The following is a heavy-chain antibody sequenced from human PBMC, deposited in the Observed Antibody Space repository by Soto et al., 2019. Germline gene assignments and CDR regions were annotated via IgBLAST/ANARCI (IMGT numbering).Heavy chain of an antibody. J-gene: IGHJ4*02. CDR3: ARWGYLDY. Sequence: LRLSCAASGFSFSSYAMSWVRRAPGKGLEWVSTISGSDGKTFYADSVKGRFSISRDTSKNTLYLQMNSLRADDTAVYYCARWGYLDYWGQGTRVTVSS. CDR2: ISGSDGKT. D-gene: IGHD1-26*01. V-gene: IGHV3-23*01. CDR1: GFSFSSYA.